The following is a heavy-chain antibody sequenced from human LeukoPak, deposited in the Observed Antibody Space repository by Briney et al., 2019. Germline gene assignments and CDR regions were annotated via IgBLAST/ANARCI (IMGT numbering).Heavy chain of an antibody. J-gene: IGHJ5*02. CDR1: GYILAELS. D-gene: IGHD3-9*01. CDR3: TTGRPSRYADWLATHNWFDP. CDR2: FYPEDGET. V-gene: IGHV1-24*01. Sequence: GASVRVSCKVSGYILAELSIHWVRQAPGKGLEWMGGFYPEDGETIYAQNFQGRVTMTEDTSTDTAYMELSSLRSEDTAVYYCTTGRPSRYADWLATHNWFDPWGQGTLVTVSS.